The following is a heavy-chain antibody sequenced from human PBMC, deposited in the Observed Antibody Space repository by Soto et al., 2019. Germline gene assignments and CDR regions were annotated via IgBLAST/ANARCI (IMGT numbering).Heavy chain of an antibody. CDR1: GFTFSSYS. V-gene: IGHV3-21*01. J-gene: IGHJ5*02. D-gene: IGHD3-16*01. CDR3: ARDLGASGPQS. CDR2: ISSSSSYI. Sequence: GGSLRLSCAASGFTFSSYSMNWVRPAPGKGLEWVSSISSSSSYIYYADSVKGRFTISRDNAKNSLYLQMNSLRAEDTDVYYCARDLGASGPQSWGQGPLVTVSS.